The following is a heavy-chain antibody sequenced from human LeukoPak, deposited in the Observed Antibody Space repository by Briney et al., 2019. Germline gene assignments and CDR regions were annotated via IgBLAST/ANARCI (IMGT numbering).Heavy chain of an antibody. CDR2: ISYDGSNK. J-gene: IGHJ4*02. D-gene: IGHD6-13*01. CDR1: GFTFSSYA. Sequence: PGRSLRLSCAASGFTFSSYAMHWVRQAPGKGLEWVAVISYDGSNKYYADSVKGRFTISRDNSKNTLYLQMNSLRAEDTAVYYCARGGVAAAGYDYWGQGTLVTVSS. V-gene: IGHV3-30*04. CDR3: ARGGVAAAGYDY.